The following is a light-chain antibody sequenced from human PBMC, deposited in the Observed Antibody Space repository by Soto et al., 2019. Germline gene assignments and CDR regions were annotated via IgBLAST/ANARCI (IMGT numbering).Light chain of an antibody. CDR3: QSYDSGLSGHWV. Sequence: QSVRTQPPSMSGAPGQRVTMSCTGSSSNLGAGYDVHWYQRLPGAAPKLLIYDNTHRPSGVPNRFSGSKSGTSASLAITGLQAEDEADYYCQSYDSGLSGHWVFGGGTKVTVL. CDR2: DNT. V-gene: IGLV1-40*01. CDR1: SSNLGAGYD. J-gene: IGLJ3*02.